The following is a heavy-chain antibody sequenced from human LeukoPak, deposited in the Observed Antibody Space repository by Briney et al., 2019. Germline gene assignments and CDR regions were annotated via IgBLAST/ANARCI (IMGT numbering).Heavy chain of an antibody. CDR1: GGTFSSYA. CDR3: TGGDYDFWSGYYYYYYMDV. V-gene: IGHV1-69*13. Sequence: GASVKVSCKASGGTFSSYAISWVRQAPGQGLEWMGGIIPIFGTANYAQKFQGRVTITADESTSTAYMELSSLRSEDTAVYYCTGGDYDFWSGYYYYYYMDVWGKGTTVTVSS. CDR2: IIPIFGTA. D-gene: IGHD3-3*01. J-gene: IGHJ6*03.